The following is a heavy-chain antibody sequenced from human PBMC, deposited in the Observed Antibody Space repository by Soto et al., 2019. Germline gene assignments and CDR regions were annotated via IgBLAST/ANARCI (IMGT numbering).Heavy chain of an antibody. D-gene: IGHD2-15*01. V-gene: IGHV3-7*01. CDR1: GFTFSDSW. CDR3: VKESRSGGSW. Sequence: PGGSLRLSCVASGFTFSDSWMTWVRRVPGKGLEWVANINRDGTVTNYVDSMGGRFAISRDNPRSSVYLHMTNLRTEDTAIYHCVKESRSGGSWWGQGALVTVSS. J-gene: IGHJ4*02. CDR2: INRDGTVT.